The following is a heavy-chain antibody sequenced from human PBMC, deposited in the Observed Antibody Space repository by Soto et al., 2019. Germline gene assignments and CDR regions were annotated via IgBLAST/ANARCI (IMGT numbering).Heavy chain of an antibody. D-gene: IGHD1-26*01. J-gene: IGHJ4*02. V-gene: IGHV2-5*01. CDR3: AHRLVGATSGY. CDR1: VFSLSTSGVG. CDR2: LYWNDAK. Sequence: QITLKESGPTLAKPTQTLTLTCTFPVFSLSTSGVGVAWIRQSPVKALEWIALLYWNDAKRYTPSLKSRLTITKDTSKNQVVLTMTNMYPVDTATYCCAHRLVGATSGYWGQGTLVTVSS.